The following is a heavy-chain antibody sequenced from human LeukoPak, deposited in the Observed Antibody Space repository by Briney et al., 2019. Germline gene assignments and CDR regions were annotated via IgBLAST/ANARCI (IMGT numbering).Heavy chain of an antibody. CDR2: INPSGGST. CDR1: GYTFIAYY. D-gene: IGHD3-22*01. J-gene: IGHJ4*02. V-gene: IGHV1-46*01. Sequence: ASVKVSCKASGYTFIAYYMHWVRQAPGQGLEWMGIINPSGGSTSYAQKFQGRVTMTRDMSTSTVYMELSSLRSEDTAVYYCAREGSAAMIVVAIDYWGQGTLVTVSS. CDR3: AREGSAAMIVVAIDY.